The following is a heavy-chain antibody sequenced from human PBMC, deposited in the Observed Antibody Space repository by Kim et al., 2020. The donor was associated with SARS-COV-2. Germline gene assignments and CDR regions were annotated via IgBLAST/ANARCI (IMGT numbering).Heavy chain of an antibody. CDR1: GGSISSYY. CDR3: ARVRELLRFDVAFDI. Sequence: SETLSLTCTVSGGSISSYYWIWIRQPPGKGLEWIGYIYYSGSTNYNPSLKSRVTISVDTSKNQFSLKLSSVTAADTAVYYCARVRELLRFDVAFDIWVLGSMVPVST. D-gene: IGHD1-26*01. CDR2: IYYSGST. J-gene: IGHJ3*02. V-gene: IGHV4-59*13.